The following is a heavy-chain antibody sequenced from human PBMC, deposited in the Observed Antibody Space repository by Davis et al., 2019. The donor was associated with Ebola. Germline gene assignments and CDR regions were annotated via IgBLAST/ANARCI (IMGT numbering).Heavy chain of an antibody. J-gene: IGHJ3*02. CDR3: ARGPTVSGTGNSFDI. D-gene: IGHD1-1*01. CDR1: GFTFSNYW. V-gene: IGHV3-74*01. CDR2: IINDGSTT. Sequence: PGGSLRLSCAASGFTFSNYWMHWVRQAPGKGLVWVSRIINDGSTTDYADSVKGRFTISRDNAENTLYLQMNSLRAEDTAVYYCARGPTVSGTGNSFDIWGPGTGVIISS.